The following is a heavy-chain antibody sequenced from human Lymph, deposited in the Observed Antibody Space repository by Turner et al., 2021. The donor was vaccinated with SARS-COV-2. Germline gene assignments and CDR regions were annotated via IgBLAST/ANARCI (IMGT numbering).Heavy chain of an antibody. CDR3: ARHGFSGWYGGGMDV. J-gene: IGHJ6*02. CDR1: GGSISSYY. CDR2: IHYSGST. D-gene: IGHD6-19*01. V-gene: IGHV4-59*08. Sequence: QLQESGPGLVRPSETLSLPCTVSGGSISSYYWSWIRQPPGKGLEWIGYIHYSGSTNYNLSLKRRFTISVDTSKNQFSLKLSSVTAADTAVYYCARHGFSGWYGGGMDVWGQGTTVTVSS.